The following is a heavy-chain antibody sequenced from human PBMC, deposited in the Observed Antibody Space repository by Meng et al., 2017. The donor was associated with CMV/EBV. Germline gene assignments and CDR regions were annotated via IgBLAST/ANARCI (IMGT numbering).Heavy chain of an antibody. CDR1: GRSFSGYY. CDR2: INHSGST. J-gene: IGHJ6*02. CDR3: ARALRGYYYYYYGMDV. V-gene: IGHV4-34*01. D-gene: IGHD4-23*01. Sequence: SETLSLTCAVYGRSFSGYYWSWIRQPPGKGLKWIGEINHSGSTNYNPSLKSRVTISVDTSKNQFSLKLSSVTAADTAVYYCARALRGYYYYYYGMDVWGQGTTVTVSS.